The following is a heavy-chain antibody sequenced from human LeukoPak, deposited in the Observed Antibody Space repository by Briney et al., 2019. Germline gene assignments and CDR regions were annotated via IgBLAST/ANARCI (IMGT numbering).Heavy chain of an antibody. CDR1: GFTFSNHW. V-gene: IGHV3-74*01. J-gene: IGHJ5*02. D-gene: IGHD6-13*01. Sequence: GGSLRLSCAASGFTFSNHWMHWVRQAPGKGLMWVSRINRGGSRTDYADSVKGRFTISRDNAKNSLYLQMNSLRAEDTAVYYCARVRTGYSSSWYGDNWFDPWGQGTLVTVSS. CDR2: INRGGSRT. CDR3: ARVRTGYSSSWYGDNWFDP.